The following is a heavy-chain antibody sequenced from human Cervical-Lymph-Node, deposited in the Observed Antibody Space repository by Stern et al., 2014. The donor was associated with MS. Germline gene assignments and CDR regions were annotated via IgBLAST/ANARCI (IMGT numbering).Heavy chain of an antibody. J-gene: IGHJ5*02. CDR1: GGSFSSYA. CDR2: ILPFLDTP. CDR3: ARTRSKFDGFDP. V-gene: IGHV1-69*01. Sequence: QLVQSGAEVKQPGSSVKVSCKASGGSFSSYAISWVRQAPGQGLEWMGGILPFLDTPKYAQKFQGRVTITADESTSTAYMELSGLRSGDTAVYYCARTRSKFDGFDPWGQGTLVTVSS. D-gene: IGHD3-10*02.